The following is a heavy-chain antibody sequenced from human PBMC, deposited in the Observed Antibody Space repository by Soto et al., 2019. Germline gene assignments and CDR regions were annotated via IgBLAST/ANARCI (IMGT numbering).Heavy chain of an antibody. J-gene: IGHJ6*01. CDR1: GYTFTGYY. CDR2: INPNSGGT. D-gene: IGHD4-17*01. V-gene: IGHV1-2*04. Sequence: ASXKVSCKASGYTFTGYYMHCVRQSPGQGLEWMGWINPNSGGTNYAQKFQGWVTMTRDTSISTAYMELSRLRSEDTAVYYCARGGRRLRDYYYGMDVWGQGTTVTVS. CDR3: ARGGRRLRDYYYGMDV.